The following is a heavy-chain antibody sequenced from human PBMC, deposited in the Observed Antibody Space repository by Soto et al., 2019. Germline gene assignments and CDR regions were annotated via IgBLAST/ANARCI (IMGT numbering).Heavy chain of an antibody. Sequence: EVELATSGGGVAQPGRSLRLTCAGSGFRFDDYVMYWVRQAPGKGLEWVAGISWNSNRVAYGESVEGRFTIARDNAKKSVFLQMDSLRGEDTALYFCARGNYISSWSPGYMDVWGRGVTVTVSS. V-gene: IGHV3-9*01. CDR3: ARGNYISSWSPGYMDV. CDR2: ISWNSNRV. CDR1: GFRFDDYV. J-gene: IGHJ6*03. D-gene: IGHD6-13*01.